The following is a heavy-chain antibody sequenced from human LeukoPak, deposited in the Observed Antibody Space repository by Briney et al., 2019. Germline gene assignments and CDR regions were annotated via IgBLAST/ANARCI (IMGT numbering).Heavy chain of an antibody. Sequence: PSETLSLTCTVPGGSISSGSYYWSWIRQPAGKGLEWIGRIYTSGSTNYNPSLKSRVTISVDTSKNQFSLKLSSVTAADTAVYYCARGNSYDYVWGSYRPFDYWGQGTLVTVSS. CDR3: ARGNSYDYVWGSYRPFDY. D-gene: IGHD3-16*02. CDR2: IYTSGST. CDR1: GGSISSGSYY. J-gene: IGHJ4*02. V-gene: IGHV4-61*02.